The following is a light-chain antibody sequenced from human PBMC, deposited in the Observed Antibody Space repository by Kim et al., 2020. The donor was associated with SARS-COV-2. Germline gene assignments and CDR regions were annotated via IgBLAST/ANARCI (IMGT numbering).Light chain of an antibody. Sequence: VTISRTRTGRDVGGFNDVYYTHQNPAKAPKLMIYDVSKRPSGVPDRFSGSKAGNTASLTISGLQAEDEADYYCCSYAGSYTYVFGTGTKVTVL. J-gene: IGLJ1*01. CDR1: GRDVGGFND. CDR3: CSYAGSYTYV. V-gene: IGLV2-11*01. CDR2: DVS.